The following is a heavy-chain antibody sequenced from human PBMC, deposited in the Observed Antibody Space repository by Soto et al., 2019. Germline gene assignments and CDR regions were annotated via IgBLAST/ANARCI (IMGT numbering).Heavy chain of an antibody. CDR2: INGDGSVT. D-gene: IGHD6-13*01. J-gene: IGHJ4*02. Sequence: EVQLVESGGGLIQPGGSLRLSCAASGFTFRGYWMHWVRQVPGKGLEWVLRINGDGSVTQCADSMKGRFTISRDNVNNTLQLQMDRLRAEDTTVYYCARSGYSGIYCDYWGQGVLVTVSS. V-gene: IGHV3-74*03. CDR3: ARSGYSGIYCDY. CDR1: GFTFRGYW.